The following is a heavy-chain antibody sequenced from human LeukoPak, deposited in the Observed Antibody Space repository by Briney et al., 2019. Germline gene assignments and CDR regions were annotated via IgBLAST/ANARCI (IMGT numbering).Heavy chain of an antibody. D-gene: IGHD3-3*01. J-gene: IGHJ6*02. Sequence: PGGSLRLSCAASGFTFSTYWVTWVRQAPGKGLEWVANIKQDGSEKNYVDSVKGRFTISRDNSKNTLYLQMNSLRAEDTAVYYCAKDRPERQGVVIHRPYYYYYGMDVWGQGTTVTVSS. CDR3: AKDRPERQGVVIHRPYYYYYGMDV. CDR2: IKQDGSEK. CDR1: GFTFSTYW. V-gene: IGHV3-7*03.